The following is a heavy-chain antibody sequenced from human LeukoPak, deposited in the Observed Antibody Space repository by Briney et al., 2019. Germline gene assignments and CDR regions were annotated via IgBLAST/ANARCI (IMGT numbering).Heavy chain of an antibody. Sequence: PGGSLRLSCAASGFTFDDYAMHWVRQAPGKGLEWVSGISWNSGSIGYADSVKGRFTISRDNAKNSLYLQMNSLRAEDTALYYCAKDYASLWSGRKSPNWFDPWGQGTLVTVSS. CDR3: AKDYASLWSGRKSPNWFDP. D-gene: IGHD3-3*01. J-gene: IGHJ5*02. CDR2: ISWNSGSI. CDR1: GFTFDDYA. V-gene: IGHV3-9*01.